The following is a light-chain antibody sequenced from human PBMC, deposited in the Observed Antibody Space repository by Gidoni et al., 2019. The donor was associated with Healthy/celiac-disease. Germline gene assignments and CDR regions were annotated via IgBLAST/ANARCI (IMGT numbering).Light chain of an antibody. CDR1: SSDVGGYNY. CDR2: EVS. CDR3: SSYTSSSTGWL. J-gene: IGLJ2*01. V-gene: IGLV2-14*01. Sequence: QSALTQPASVSGSPGPSITISCTGTSSDVGGYNYVSWYQQHPGKAPKLMIYEVSNRPSGVSNRFSGSKSGNTASLTISGLQAEDEADYYCSSYTSSSTGWLFSGGTKLTVL.